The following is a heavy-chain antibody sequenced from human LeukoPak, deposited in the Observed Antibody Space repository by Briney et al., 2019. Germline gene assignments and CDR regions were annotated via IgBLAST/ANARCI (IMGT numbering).Heavy chain of an antibody. CDR1: GFSLSRFS. Sequence: GGSLRLSCEASGFSLSRFSMNWVRQAPGKGLEWVSSISSSSSYIYYADSVKGRFTISRDNAKNSLYLQMNSLRAEDTAVYYRARDLYWARIDWGQGALVTVSS. D-gene: IGHD2-15*01. CDR3: ARDLYWARID. CDR2: ISSSSSYI. V-gene: IGHV3-21*01. J-gene: IGHJ4*02.